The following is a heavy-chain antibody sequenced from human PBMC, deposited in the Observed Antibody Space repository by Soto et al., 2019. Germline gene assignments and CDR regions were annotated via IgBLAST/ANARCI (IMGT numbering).Heavy chain of an antibody. CDR3: GRGGGVGVDGSAACDM. J-gene: IGHJ3*02. CDR2: INPATGAA. D-gene: IGHD3-3*01. V-gene: IGHV1-2*02. CDR1: GYPVTAYY. Sequence: QLHLVQSGAVVKKPGASVTVSCSASGYPVTAYYMHWVRQAPGRGLEWMGGINPATGAAKYTQTFQGRVAMTRDTSTSTVFMELDGLASEGTAVFYCGRGGGVGVDGSAACDMWGQGTLVTVSS.